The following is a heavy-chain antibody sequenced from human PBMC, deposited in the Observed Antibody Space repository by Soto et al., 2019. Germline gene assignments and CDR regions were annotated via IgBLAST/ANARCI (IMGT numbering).Heavy chain of an antibody. CDR3: ARVMGCSSTSCRYYYYYMDV. CDR2: ISSNGGST. J-gene: IGHJ6*03. V-gene: IGHV3-64*01. Sequence: GGSLTLSCAASGFTFSSYAMHWVRQAPGKGLEYVSAISSNGGSTYYANSVKGRFTISRDNSKNTLYLQMGSLRAEDMAVYYCARVMGCSSTSCRYYYYYMDVWGKGTTVTVSS. CDR1: GFTFSSYA. D-gene: IGHD2-2*01.